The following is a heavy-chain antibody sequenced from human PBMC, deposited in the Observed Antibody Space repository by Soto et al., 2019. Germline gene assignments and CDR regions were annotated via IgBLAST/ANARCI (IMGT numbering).Heavy chain of an antibody. V-gene: IGHV1-69*01. Sequence: QVQLVQSGAEVKKPGSSVKVSCKASGGTFSSYAISWVRQAPGQGLEWMGGIIPIFGTANYAQKFQGRVTITADESTSTAYMELSSLRSEDTAVYYCARNPPGDCGGGSCYPRGAFDIWGQGTMVTVSS. J-gene: IGHJ3*02. CDR1: GGTFSSYA. D-gene: IGHD2-15*01. CDR3: ARNPPGDCGGGSCYPRGAFDI. CDR2: IIPIFGTA.